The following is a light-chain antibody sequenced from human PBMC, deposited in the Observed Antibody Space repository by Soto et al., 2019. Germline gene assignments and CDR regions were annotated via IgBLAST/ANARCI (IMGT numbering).Light chain of an antibody. CDR1: QSVLYSSNNKNY. CDR3: QQYYTPPGT. V-gene: IGKV4-1*01. CDR2: WAS. J-gene: IGKJ1*01. Sequence: DIVMTQSPDSLAVSLGERATINCKSSQSVLYSSNNKNYLTWYQQKPGQPPKLLICWASTRESGVPDRFSGSGSGPDVPLTIGSLRAEDGAFYSVQQYYTPPGTLGQGTRVKSN.